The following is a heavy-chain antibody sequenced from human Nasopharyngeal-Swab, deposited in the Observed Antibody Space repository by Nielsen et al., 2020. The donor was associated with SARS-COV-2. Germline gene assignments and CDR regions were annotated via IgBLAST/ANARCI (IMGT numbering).Heavy chain of an antibody. D-gene: IGHD3-9*01. CDR1: GFAFTSYA. Sequence: SCVASGFAFTSYAMNWVRQAPGKGLEWLSAVNGNGADTYYADSVKGRFTISKDNSKNTLYLHMNSLRAEDTAVYYCAKDLTGYYAPLDQWGQGVLVTVSS. J-gene: IGHJ4*02. V-gene: IGHV3-23*01. CDR3: AKDLTGYYAPLDQ. CDR2: VNGNGADT.